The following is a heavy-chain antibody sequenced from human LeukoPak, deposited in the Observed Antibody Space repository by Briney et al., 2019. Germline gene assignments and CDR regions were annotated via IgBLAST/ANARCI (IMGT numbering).Heavy chain of an antibody. J-gene: IGHJ4*02. D-gene: IGHD3-10*01. V-gene: IGHV1-18*04. CDR1: GYTFTSYG. CDR3: ARSTGELLEGY. Sequence: ASVTLSCKASGYTFTSYGISWVRQAPGQGLEWMGWISTYNGNTNYVQKLQGRVTMTTDTSTTTAYMELRSLRSDDTAVYYCARSTGELLEGYWGQGTLVTVSS. CDR2: ISTYNGNT.